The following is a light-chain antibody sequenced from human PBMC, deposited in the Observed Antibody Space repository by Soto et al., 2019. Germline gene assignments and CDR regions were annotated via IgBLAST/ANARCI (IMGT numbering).Light chain of an antibody. Sequence: TECTSWWSPSLEENITILCRASQSISISLNWYQLKPGKAPNLLIYGASYLKSGVPTRFSGSCFGTDFSLHISCLQAQDIPADPLSQSSGPPLSFCSGTKVDIK. CDR2: GAS. CDR3: SQSSGPPLS. J-gene: IGKJ3*01. CDR1: QSISIS. V-gene: IGKV1-39*01.